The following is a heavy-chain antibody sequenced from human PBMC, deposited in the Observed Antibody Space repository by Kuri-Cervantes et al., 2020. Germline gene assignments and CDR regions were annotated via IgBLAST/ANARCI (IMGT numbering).Heavy chain of an antibody. Sequence: GGSLRLSCAASGFTFNSYGMNWVRQAPGKGLEWVSSIRTNGAYIFYADSVKGRFTISRDIAKSTLYLQMDSLTAEDTAVYYCARRRGRDYIDYMDVWGKGTTVTVSS. CDR1: GFTFNSYG. D-gene: IGHD4-11*01. CDR2: IRTNGAYI. J-gene: IGHJ6*03. V-gene: IGHV3-21*06. CDR3: ARRRGRDYIDYMDV.